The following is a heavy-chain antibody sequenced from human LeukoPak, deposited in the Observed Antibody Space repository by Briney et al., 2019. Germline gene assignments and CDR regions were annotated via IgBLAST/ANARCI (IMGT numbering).Heavy chain of an antibody. J-gene: IGHJ5*02. Sequence: SETLSLTCTVSGDSISSSDYCWSWIRQPPGRGLEFVGCLYFSGRTYYNPSLNGRVTISVDTSKNQFSLNLYSMTAADTALYFCARHRSHHGWFDPWGQGTPVTVSS. CDR3: ARHRSHHGWFDP. V-gene: IGHV4-39*01. D-gene: IGHD2-8*01. CDR1: GDSISSSDYC. CDR2: LYFSGRT.